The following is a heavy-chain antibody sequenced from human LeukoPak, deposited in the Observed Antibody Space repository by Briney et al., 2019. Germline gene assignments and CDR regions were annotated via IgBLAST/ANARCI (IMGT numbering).Heavy chain of an antibody. CDR1: GFTFSSYG. CDR3: AKDHDSSGYYPNWFDP. V-gene: IGHV3-30*18. CDR2: ISYDGSNK. Sequence: GRSLRLSCAASGFTFSSYGMHWVRQAPGKGPEWVAVISYDGSNKYYADSVKGRFTISRDNSKNTLYLQMNSLRAEDTAVYYCAKDHDSSGYYPNWFDPWGQGTLVTVSS. D-gene: IGHD3-22*01. J-gene: IGHJ5*02.